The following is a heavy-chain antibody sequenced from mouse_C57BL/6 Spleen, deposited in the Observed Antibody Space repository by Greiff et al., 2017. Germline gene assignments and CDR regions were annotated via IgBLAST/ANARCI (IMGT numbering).Heavy chain of an antibody. Sequence: QVQLKQPGTELVKPGASVKLSCKASGYTFTSYWMHWVKQRPGQGLEWIGNINPSNGGTNYNEKFKSKATLTVDKSSSTAYMQLSSLTSEDSAVYYCARGQLRLPYFDYWGQGTTLTVSS. CDR2: INPSNGGT. J-gene: IGHJ2*01. CDR3: ARGQLRLPYFDY. D-gene: IGHD3-2*02. V-gene: IGHV1-53*01. CDR1: GYTFTSYW.